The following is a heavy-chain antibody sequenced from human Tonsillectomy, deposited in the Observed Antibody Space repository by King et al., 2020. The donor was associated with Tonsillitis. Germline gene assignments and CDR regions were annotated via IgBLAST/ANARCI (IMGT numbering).Heavy chain of an antibody. J-gene: IGHJ4*02. D-gene: IGHD3-22*01. V-gene: IGHV3-23*04. CDR3: ARRDYYDSSDFAPLFDY. CDR1: GFSFSNYA. CDR2: IPGSGDST. Sequence: VQLVESGGSLVQPGGSLRLSCAASGFSFSNYAMSWVLQAPGKGPEWVSGIPGSGDSTYYADSVKVRFTISRDNSKDTLYLEMNSLRVEDTAVYYCARRDYYDSSDFAPLFDYWGQGTLVSLSS.